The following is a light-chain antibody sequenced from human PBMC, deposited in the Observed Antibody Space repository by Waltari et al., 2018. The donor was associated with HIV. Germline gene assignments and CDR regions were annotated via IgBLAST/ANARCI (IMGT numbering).Light chain of an antibody. Sequence: SYVLTQAPSLSVAQGQTAHFTCGHIGNNHAHGYRQRPGTAPVLVVFVDPYRSPGIPARLSGATSGSQATLTIIRVEVGDEAYYFCQVWDKSYREAVFGGGTQLTVL. CDR1: HIGNNH. CDR2: VDP. CDR3: QVWDKSYREAV. J-gene: IGLJ2*01. V-gene: IGLV3-21*02.